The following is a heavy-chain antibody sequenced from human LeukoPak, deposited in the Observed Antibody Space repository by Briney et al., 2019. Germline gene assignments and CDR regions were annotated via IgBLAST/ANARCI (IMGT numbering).Heavy chain of an antibody. D-gene: IGHD4-17*01. J-gene: IGHJ6*03. V-gene: IGHV1-18*01. CDR2: ISPYNGNT. CDR3: ARAFYGDYGGVDYYYYYMDV. CDR1: GYTFTSYV. Sequence: ASVKVSCKASGYTFTSYVVSWVRQAPGQGLEWMGWISPYNGNTNYAQKLQGRVTMTTDTSTSTAYMELRSLRSDDTAVYYCARAFYGDYGGVDYYYYYMDVWGKGTTVTVSS.